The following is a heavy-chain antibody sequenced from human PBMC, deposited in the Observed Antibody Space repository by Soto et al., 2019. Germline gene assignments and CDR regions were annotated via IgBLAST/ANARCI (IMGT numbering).Heavy chain of an antibody. D-gene: IGHD2-2*01. J-gene: IGHJ4*02. CDR3: ARGGGYCGSTSCHPYYFEY. CDR1: GDSVSSGGNY. Sequence: QVQLQESGPGLVKPSETLSLTCTVSGDSVSSGGNYWSWIRQPPGEGLEWIAYIHYSGSVNYNPSLKCRVTIAVETSKTQVSLRLKSLTAEDTAFYYCARGGGYCGSTSCHPYYFEYGGQGPLVTVSS. V-gene: IGHV4-61*08. CDR2: IHYSGSV.